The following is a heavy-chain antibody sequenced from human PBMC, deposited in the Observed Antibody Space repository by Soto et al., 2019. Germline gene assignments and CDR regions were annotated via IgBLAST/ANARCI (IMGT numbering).Heavy chain of an antibody. D-gene: IGHD6-19*01. CDR2: ISHDGSNA. CDR1: GFIFRSYG. CDR3: AKQGIEVAGTDYFDY. V-gene: IGHV3-30*18. Sequence: GGSLRLSCAAAGFIFRSYGVHWVRQAPGKGLEWVAVISHDGSNAYYADAVNGRFTISRDNAKNTVYLQMNSLRAEDTAVYYCAKQGIEVAGTDYFDYRGQGALVT. J-gene: IGHJ4*02.